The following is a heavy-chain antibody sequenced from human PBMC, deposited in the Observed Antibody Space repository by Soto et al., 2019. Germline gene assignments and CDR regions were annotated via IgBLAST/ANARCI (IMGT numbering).Heavy chain of an antibody. J-gene: IGHJ4*02. CDR3: ARDHSGYVDY. CDR1: GGSISSSSYY. CDR2: IYYSGTT. Sequence: PSETLSLTCTVSGGSISSSSYYWGWIRQPPGKGLEWIGSIYYSGTTYYNPSLESRLTISIDTSKNQFSLTLSSVTAADTAVYYCARDHSGYVDYWGQGTLVTVSS. D-gene: IGHD1-26*01. V-gene: IGHV4-39*07.